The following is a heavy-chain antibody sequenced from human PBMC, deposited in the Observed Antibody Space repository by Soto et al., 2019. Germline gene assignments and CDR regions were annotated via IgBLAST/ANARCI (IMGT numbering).Heavy chain of an antibody. J-gene: IGHJ6*02. CDR1: GYTFTAYP. CDR2: INAGNGNA. V-gene: IGHV1-3*01. CDR3: ARDWARAEDV. D-gene: IGHD7-27*01. Sequence: ASVKVSCKPSGYTFTAYPIHWVRQAPGQGLEWMGWINAGNGNAKYSQRFQGRVTITRDTSASTAYMELSSLRSEDTAVYYCARDWARAEDVWGQGTTVTVSS.